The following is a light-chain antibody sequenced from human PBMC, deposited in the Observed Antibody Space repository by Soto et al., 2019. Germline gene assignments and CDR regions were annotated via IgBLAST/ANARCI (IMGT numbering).Light chain of an antibody. V-gene: IGLV2-11*01. CDR1: SGDVGGHDF. J-gene: IGLJ2*01. CDR3: CSYAGSYTLV. Sequence: QSVLTQPPSVSGSPGQSVTISCTGISGDVGGHDFVSWYQQHPGKAPKLIIYDVSKRPSGVPDRFSGSKSGNTASLTISGLQAEDEADYYCCSYAGSYTLVFGGGTKLT. CDR2: DVS.